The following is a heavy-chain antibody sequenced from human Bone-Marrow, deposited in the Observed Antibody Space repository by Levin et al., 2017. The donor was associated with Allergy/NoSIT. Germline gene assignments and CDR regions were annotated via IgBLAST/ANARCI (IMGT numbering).Heavy chain of an antibody. J-gene: IGHJ3*02. CDR3: AHRRFTSGWFYDAFDI. Sequence: ESGPTLVKPTQTLTLTCTFSGFSLSTSGVGVGWIRQPPGKALEWLALIYWDDDKRYSPSLKSRPTITKDTSKNQVVLTVTNMDPVDPTTDYCAHRRFTSGWFYDAFDIWGQGTLVTVSS. D-gene: IGHD6-19*01. V-gene: IGHV2-5*02. CDR1: GFSLSTSGVG. CDR2: IYWDDDK.